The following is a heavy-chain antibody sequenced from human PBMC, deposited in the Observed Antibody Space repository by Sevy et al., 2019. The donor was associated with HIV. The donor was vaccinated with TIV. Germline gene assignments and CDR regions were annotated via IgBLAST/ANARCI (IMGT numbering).Heavy chain of an antibody. CDR3: SRENSYYDFWSGSSGMDV. V-gene: IGHV3-49*04. CDR2: IRSKAYGGTT. J-gene: IGHJ6*02. Sequence: QLGGSLRLSCTASGFIFGDYTMSWVRQAPGKGLEWVGLIRSKAYGGTTEYAASVKGRFSISRDDPKSIAYLQMNSLKTEDTALYYCSRENSYYDFWSGSSGMDVWGQGTTVTVSS. D-gene: IGHD3-3*01. CDR1: GFIFGDYT.